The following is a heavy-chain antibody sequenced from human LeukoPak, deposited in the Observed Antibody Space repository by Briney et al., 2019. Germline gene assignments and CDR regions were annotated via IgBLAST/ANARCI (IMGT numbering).Heavy chain of an antibody. Sequence: ASVKVSCKASGYTFTSYGISWVRQAPGQGLEWMGWISAYNGNTNYAQKLQGGVTMTTDTSTSTAYMELRSLRSDDTAVYYCARAEGYCSSTSCPLGGLDYWGQGTLVTVSS. D-gene: IGHD2-2*01. V-gene: IGHV1-18*01. CDR3: ARAEGYCSSTSCPLGGLDY. J-gene: IGHJ4*02. CDR1: GYTFTSYG. CDR2: ISAYNGNT.